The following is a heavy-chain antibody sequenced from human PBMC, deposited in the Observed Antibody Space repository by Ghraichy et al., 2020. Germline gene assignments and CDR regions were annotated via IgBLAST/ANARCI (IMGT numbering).Heavy chain of an antibody. V-gene: IGHV1-2*02. CDR1: GYTFTGYY. J-gene: IGHJ5*02. Sequence: ASVKVSCKASGYTFTGYYMHWVRQAPGQGLEWMGWIDPNSGGTNYAQKFQGRVTMTRDTSISTAYMELGRLRSDDTAVYYCARESVGVIRAEARCFDPWGQGTLVTVSS. CDR3: ARESVGVIRAEARCFDP. CDR2: IDPNSGGT. D-gene: IGHD3-10*01.